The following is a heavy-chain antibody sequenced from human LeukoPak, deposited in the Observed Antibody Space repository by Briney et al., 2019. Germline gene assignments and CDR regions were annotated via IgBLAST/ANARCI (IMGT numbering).Heavy chain of an antibody. J-gene: IGHJ4*02. D-gene: IGHD4-17*01. V-gene: IGHV3-21*01. Sequence: PGGSLRLSCAASGFTFSSYSMNWVRQAPGKGLEWVSSISSSSSYIYYADSVKGRFTISRDNAKNSLYLQMNSLRAEDTAVYYCARDRSFGDYALDYWGQGTLVTVSS. CDR1: GFTFSSYS. CDR2: ISSSSSYI. CDR3: ARDRSFGDYALDY.